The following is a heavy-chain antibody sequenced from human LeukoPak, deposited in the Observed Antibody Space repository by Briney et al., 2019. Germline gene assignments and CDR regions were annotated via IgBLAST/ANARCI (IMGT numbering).Heavy chain of an antibody. D-gene: IGHD2-2*01. CDR2: INPNSGGT. V-gene: IGHV1-2*02. CDR3: ASGPAWRGCSSTSCYGIGDY. CDR1: GYTFTGYY. J-gene: IGHJ4*02. Sequence: ASVKVSCKASGYTFTGYYMHWVRQAPGQGLEWMGWINPNSGGTNYAQKFQGRVTMTRDTSISTAYMELSRLRSDDTAVYYCASGPAWRGCSSTSCYGIGDYWGQGTLVTVSS.